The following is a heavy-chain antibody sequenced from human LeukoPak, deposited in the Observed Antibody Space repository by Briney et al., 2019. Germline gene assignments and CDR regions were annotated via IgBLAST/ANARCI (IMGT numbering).Heavy chain of an antibody. V-gene: IGHV3-30-3*01. CDR1: GFTFSNNA. CDR3: ARGSGKYSYDSSGYCPDY. D-gene: IGHD3-22*01. CDR2: ISYDGSNK. J-gene: IGHJ4*02. Sequence: PGGSLRLSCAASGFTFSNNAMHWVRQAPGKGLEWVALISYDGSNKYYADSVKGRFTISRDNSKNTLYLQMNSLRAEDTAVYYCARGSGKYSYDSSGYCPDYWGQGTLVTVSS.